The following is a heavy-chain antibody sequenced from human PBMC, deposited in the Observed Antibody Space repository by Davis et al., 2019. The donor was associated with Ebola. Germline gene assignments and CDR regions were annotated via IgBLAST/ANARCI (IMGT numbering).Heavy chain of an antibody. J-gene: IGHJ3*01. D-gene: IGHD2-8*01. CDR3: ANTNGAFDF. V-gene: IGHV4-59*08. CDR1: GVSMDTYY. CDR2: VHHTGHT. Sequence: PSETLSLTCTVSGVSMDTYYWSWIRQPPEGGLEWIGYVHHTGHTNYSPSLKSRLIILLDTAKNEFSLRLASVTAADTAMYYCANTNGAFDFWGPGTMVTVSS.